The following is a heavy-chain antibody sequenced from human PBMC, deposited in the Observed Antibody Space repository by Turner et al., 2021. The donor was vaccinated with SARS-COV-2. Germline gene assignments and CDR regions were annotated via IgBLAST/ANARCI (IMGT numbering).Heavy chain of an antibody. Sequence: QVRLVESGGGVVPPGRSLRLPCLASGFTFSSHGMNLVRQGPGKGVEWVAAISYDGSSKFYADFVKGRFTISRDDSSNTVYVEINSLRPEDTAVFYCAKDDGGLATTTYGMDVWGQGTTVTVSS. CDR3: AKDDGGLATTTYGMDV. J-gene: IGHJ6*02. V-gene: IGHV3-30*18. D-gene: IGHD3-16*01. CDR2: ISYDGSSK. CDR1: GFTFSSHG.